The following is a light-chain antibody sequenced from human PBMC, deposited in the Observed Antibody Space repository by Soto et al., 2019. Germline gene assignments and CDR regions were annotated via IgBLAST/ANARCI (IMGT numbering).Light chain of an antibody. V-gene: IGKV3-11*01. CDR3: QQRSNWPT. CDR1: QSINNY. J-gene: IGKJ1*01. CDR2: GAS. Sequence: EIVLTQSPATLSLSPGERATLSCRASQSINNYLVWYQQKPGQAPRLLIYGASTRATGIPARFSGSGSGTDFTLTITSLEPEDSAVYYCQQRSNWPTFGQGTKVEIK.